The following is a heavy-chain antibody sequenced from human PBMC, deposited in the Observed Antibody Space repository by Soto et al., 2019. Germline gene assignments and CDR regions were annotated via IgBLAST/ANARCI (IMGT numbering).Heavy chain of an antibody. CDR2: ISTYNGDT. CDR3: ARQGSWPYYYYGLDV. V-gene: IGHV1-18*01. Sequence: QVQLVQSGPEVRKPGASVKFSCEASGYTFTTSGISWVRQVPGQRLEWMGWISTYNGDTNSAQNFQGRVLMTADTSTGTAYMEVMSLKSDDTAVYYCARQGSWPYYYYGLDVGGQGTTVTVSS. CDR1: GYTFTTSG. J-gene: IGHJ6*02. D-gene: IGHD1-26*01.